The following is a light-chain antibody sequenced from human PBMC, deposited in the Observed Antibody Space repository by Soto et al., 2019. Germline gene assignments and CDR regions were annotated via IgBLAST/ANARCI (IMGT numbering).Light chain of an antibody. Sequence: DIQMTQSPSTLSASVGDRVTITCRASQSISSWLAWYQQKPGKAPKLLIYDASSLESGVPSRFSGSGSGTEFTLTISSLQPDDFATYSCQQYNSYSRGWTFGQGTKVEIK. CDR2: DAS. V-gene: IGKV1-5*01. CDR3: QQYNSYSRGWT. J-gene: IGKJ1*01. CDR1: QSISSW.